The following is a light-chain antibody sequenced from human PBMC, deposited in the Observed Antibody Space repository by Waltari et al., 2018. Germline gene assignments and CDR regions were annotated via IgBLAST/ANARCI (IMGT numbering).Light chain of an antibody. J-gene: IGLJ2*01. CDR2: LTH. CDR3: ATRDEGPTVV. Sequence: QSVLTQPPSASGTPGQSVPISCSGSLSNIGPHSVYWYQPLPGTAPKLLIYLTHQRPSGVPDRFSASKSGTSASLAISGLRFEDEGDYYCATRDEGPTVVFGGGTKVTVL. CDR1: LSNIGPHS. V-gene: IGLV1-47*01.